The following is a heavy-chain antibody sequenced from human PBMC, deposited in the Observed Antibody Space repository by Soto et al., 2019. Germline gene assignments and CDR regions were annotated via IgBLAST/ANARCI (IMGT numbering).Heavy chain of an antibody. Sequence: QVQLVQSGAEVKKPGASVKVSCKASGDTFTNYDLKWVRQATGQGLEWMGWMNPNSGNTGYAQKFQGRGTMTRNTSISTAYMELSSLRSEDTAVYYWARGLTGMDVWGQGTTVTVSS. J-gene: IGHJ6*02. CDR2: MNPNSGNT. CDR3: ARGLTGMDV. D-gene: IGHD2-21*02. V-gene: IGHV1-8*01. CDR1: GDTFTNYD.